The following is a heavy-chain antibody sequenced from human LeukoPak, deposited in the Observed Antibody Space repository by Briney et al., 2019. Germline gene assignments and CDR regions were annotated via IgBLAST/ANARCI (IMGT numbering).Heavy chain of an antibody. CDR1: GGSISGYY. D-gene: IGHD3-3*01. CDR2: IYSSGST. CDR3: ARVVVFGVVSSDYYYYYMDV. J-gene: IGHJ6*03. Sequence: SETLSLTCTVSGGSISGYYWSWIRQPAGKGLEWIGRIYSSGSTNYNPSLKSRATMSVDTSRNQFSLKLSSVTAADTAVYYCARVVVFGVVSSDYYYYYMDVWGKGTTVTVSS. V-gene: IGHV4-4*07.